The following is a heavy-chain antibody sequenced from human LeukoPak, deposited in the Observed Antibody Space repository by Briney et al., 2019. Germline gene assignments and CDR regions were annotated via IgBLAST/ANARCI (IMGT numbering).Heavy chain of an antibody. Sequence: SVKVSCKASEGTFSSYAISWVRQAPGQGLEWMGGIIPIFGTANYAQKFQGRVTITADESTSTAYMELSSLRSEDTAVYYCARDLGAAAGFDYWGQGTLVTVSS. D-gene: IGHD6-13*01. CDR1: EGTFSSYA. CDR3: ARDLGAAAGFDY. J-gene: IGHJ4*02. CDR2: IIPIFGTA. V-gene: IGHV1-69*13.